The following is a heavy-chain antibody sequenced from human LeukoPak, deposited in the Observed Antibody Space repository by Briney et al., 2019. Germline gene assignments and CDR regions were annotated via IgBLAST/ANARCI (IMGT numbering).Heavy chain of an antibody. CDR3: ARDRSVPYSPGGDY. J-gene: IGHJ4*02. V-gene: IGHV1-18*04. D-gene: IGHD5-18*01. Sequence: ASVKVSCKASGYTLSSYGISWVRQAPGQGLEWMGWISAYNGNTNYAQNLQGRVTMTTDTSTSTAYMELRSLRSDDTAVYYCARDRSVPYSPGGDYWGQGTLVTVSS. CDR1: GYTLSSYG. CDR2: ISAYNGNT.